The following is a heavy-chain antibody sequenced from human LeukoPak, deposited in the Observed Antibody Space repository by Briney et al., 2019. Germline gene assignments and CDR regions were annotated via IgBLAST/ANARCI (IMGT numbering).Heavy chain of an antibody. CDR3: ARILGSYGPYYFDY. V-gene: IGHV3-53*01. CDR1: GFTVSSNY. CDR2: IYSGGST. D-gene: IGHD1-26*01. Sequence: GGSLTLSCAASGFTVSSNYMSWVRQAPGKGPEWVSVIYSGGSTYYADSVKGRFTISRDNSKNTLYLQMNSLRAEDTAVYYCARILGSYGPYYFDYWGQGTLVTVSS. J-gene: IGHJ4*02.